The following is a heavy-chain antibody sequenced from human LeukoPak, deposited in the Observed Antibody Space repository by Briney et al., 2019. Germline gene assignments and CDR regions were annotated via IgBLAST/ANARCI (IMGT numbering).Heavy chain of an antibody. V-gene: IGHV3-15*01. J-gene: IGHJ4*02. CDR2: IKSKAEGGTT. Sequence: GGSLRLSCAASGYAFSNAWMSWVRHAPGKGLEWVGRIKSKAEGGTTDYAAPVKGRFTISRDDSKNTLYLQMNSLKTEDTAVYYCTTGGYGGQFDYWGQGTLVTVSS. D-gene: IGHD5-12*01. CDR1: GYAFSNAW. CDR3: TTGGYGGQFDY.